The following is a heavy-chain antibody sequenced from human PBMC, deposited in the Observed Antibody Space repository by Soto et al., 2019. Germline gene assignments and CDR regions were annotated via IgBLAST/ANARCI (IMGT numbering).Heavy chain of an antibody. Sequence: DVQLVESGGGLVQPGRSLRLSCAASGFTFDDYAMHWVRQAPGKGLEWVSGISWNSGSIGYADSVKGRFTISRDNAKNSLYLQMNSLRAEDTALYYCARGFARGIAAADDAFDIWGQGTMVTVSS. CDR1: GFTFDDYA. D-gene: IGHD6-13*01. CDR2: ISWNSGSI. V-gene: IGHV3-9*01. J-gene: IGHJ3*02. CDR3: ARGFARGIAAADDAFDI.